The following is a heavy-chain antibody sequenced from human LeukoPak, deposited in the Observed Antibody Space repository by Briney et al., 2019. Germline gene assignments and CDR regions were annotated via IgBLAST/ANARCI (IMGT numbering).Heavy chain of an antibody. Sequence: SGTLSLTCAVYGGSFSGYYWSWIRQPPGKGLEWIGEINHSGSTNYNPSLKSRVTISVDTSKNQFSLKLSSVTAADTAVYYCARGHSGWFAEYFQHWGQGTLVTVSS. CDR1: GGSFSGYY. CDR2: INHSGST. V-gene: IGHV4-34*01. D-gene: IGHD6-19*01. CDR3: ARGHSGWFAEYFQH. J-gene: IGHJ1*01.